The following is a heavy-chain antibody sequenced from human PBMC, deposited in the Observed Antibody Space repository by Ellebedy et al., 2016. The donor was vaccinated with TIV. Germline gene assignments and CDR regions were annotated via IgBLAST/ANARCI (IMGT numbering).Heavy chain of an antibody. CDR3: AGGSAVAWELPTY. CDR2: MYHSGNT. Sequence: SETLSLTXTVSGDSISSGGYYWSWIRQFPGKGLEWIGYMYHSGNTFYNPSLKSRVTISVDTSKNQFSLRLRSVLAADTAVYYCAGGSAVAWELPTYWGQGTLVTVSS. J-gene: IGHJ4*02. V-gene: IGHV4-31*03. CDR1: GDSISSGGYY. D-gene: IGHD1-7*01.